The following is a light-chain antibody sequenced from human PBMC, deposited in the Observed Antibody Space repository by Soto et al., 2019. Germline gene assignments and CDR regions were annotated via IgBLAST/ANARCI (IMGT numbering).Light chain of an antibody. CDR3: QQYNSYST. CDR1: QSISSW. J-gene: IGKJ1*01. V-gene: IGKV1-5*03. CDR2: KAS. Sequence: DIQMTQSPSTLSASVGDRVTITCLASQSISSWLAWYQQKPGKAPKLLIYKASSLESGVPSRFSGSGSGTESTLTISSLQPDDFATYYCQQYNSYSTFGQGTKVEIK.